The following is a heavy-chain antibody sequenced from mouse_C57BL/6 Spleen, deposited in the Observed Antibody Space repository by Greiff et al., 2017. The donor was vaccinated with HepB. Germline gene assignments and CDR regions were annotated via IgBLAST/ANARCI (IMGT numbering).Heavy chain of an antibody. Sequence: EVMLVESGGGLVQPGGSLKLSCAASGFTFSDYYMYWVRQTPEKRLEWVAYISNGGGSTYYPDTVKGRFTISRDNAKNTLYLQMSRLKSEDTAMYYCARRHYGYGGYYFDYWGQGTTLTVSS. CDR1: GFTFSDYY. CDR3: ARRHYGYGGYYFDY. J-gene: IGHJ2*01. V-gene: IGHV5-12*01. CDR2: ISNGGGST. D-gene: IGHD2-2*01.